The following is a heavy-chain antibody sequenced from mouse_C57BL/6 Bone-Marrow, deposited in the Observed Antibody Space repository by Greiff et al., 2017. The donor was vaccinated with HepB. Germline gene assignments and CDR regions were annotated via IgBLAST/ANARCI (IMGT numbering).Heavy chain of an antibody. Sequence: VQLKESGAELVRPGASVKLSCTASGFNIKDDYMHWVKQRPEQGLEWIGWIDPENGDTEYASKFQGKATITADTSSNTAYLQLSSLTSEDTAVYYCTTLITTVVATDYAMDYWGQGTSVTVSS. CDR1: GFNIKDDY. J-gene: IGHJ4*01. CDR3: TTLITTVVATDYAMDY. CDR2: IDPENGDT. V-gene: IGHV14-4*01. D-gene: IGHD1-1*01.